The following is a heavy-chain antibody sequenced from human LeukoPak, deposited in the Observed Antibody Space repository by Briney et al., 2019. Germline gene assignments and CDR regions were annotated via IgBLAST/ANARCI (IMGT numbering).Heavy chain of an antibody. V-gene: IGHV4-59*01. CDR2: IYYTGST. Sequence: PSETLSLTCAVSGGSISGYYCSWIRQPPGKGLEWIGNIYYTGSTNYNPSLESRVTMSIDTSNNQFSLNLRSVTAADTAVYYCVRGRSTMVRSAALDIWGQGTMVIVSS. D-gene: IGHD3-10*01. CDR1: GGSISGYY. J-gene: IGHJ3*02. CDR3: VRGRSTMVRSAALDI.